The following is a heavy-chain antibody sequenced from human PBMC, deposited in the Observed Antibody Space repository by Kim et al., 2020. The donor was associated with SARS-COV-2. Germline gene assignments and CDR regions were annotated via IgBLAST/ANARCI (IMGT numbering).Heavy chain of an antibody. Sequence: SSSTIYYADSVKGRFTISRDNAKNSLYLQMNSLRDEDTAVYYCARGVRGNWGQGTLVTVSS. D-gene: IGHD3-10*01. V-gene: IGHV3-48*02. CDR3: ARGVRGN. CDR2: SSSTI. J-gene: IGHJ4*02.